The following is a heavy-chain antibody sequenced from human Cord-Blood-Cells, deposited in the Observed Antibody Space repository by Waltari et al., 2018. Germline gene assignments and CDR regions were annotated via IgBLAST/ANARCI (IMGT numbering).Heavy chain of an antibody. D-gene: IGHD1-26*01. Sequence: QVQLQESGPGLVKPSETLSLTCTVSGGSIRSYYWSWIRQPPGKGLEWIGYIYYSGSTNYNPSLKSRVTISVDTSKNQFSLKLSSVTAADTAVYYCARDFQRYGIVGATGAFDIWGQGTMVTVSS. CDR2: IYYSGST. V-gene: IGHV4-59*01. CDR3: ARDFQRYGIVGATGAFDI. J-gene: IGHJ3*02. CDR1: GGSIRSYY.